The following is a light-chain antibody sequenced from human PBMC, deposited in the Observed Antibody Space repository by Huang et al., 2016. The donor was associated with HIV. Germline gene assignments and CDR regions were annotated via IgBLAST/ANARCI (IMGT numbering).Light chain of an antibody. CDR3: QHYNKWPLT. J-gene: IGKJ4*01. CDR2: GAS. Sequence: EIVMTQSPATLSVSPGERATLSCRASQSVSSDLAWYKQKPGQAPRLLIYGASTRASGIPARFSGSGSGTEFTLTISSLQSEDFAIYYCQHYNKWPLTFGGGTKVEIK. V-gene: IGKV3-15*01. CDR1: QSVSSD.